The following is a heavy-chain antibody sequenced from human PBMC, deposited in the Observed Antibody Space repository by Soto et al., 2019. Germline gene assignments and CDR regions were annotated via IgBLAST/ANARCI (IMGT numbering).Heavy chain of an antibody. J-gene: IGHJ5*02. CDR3: ARLPWADYGGIFDP. D-gene: IGHD4-17*01. Sequence: PSETLSLTCTVSGGSMSSYYWSWIRRPPGKKLEWIGYIYYSGSTNYNPSLKSRVTISVDTSKNQFSLKLYSVTTADTAMYYCARLPWADYGGIFDPWGQGTLVTVSS. V-gene: IGHV4-59*01. CDR1: GGSMSSYY. CDR2: IYYSGST.